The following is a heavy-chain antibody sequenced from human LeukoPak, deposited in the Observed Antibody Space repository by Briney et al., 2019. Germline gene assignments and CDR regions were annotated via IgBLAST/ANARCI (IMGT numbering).Heavy chain of an antibody. CDR2: ISYSGNT. CDR3: ARDQVGTISFDC. Sequence: SETLSLTCSVSGGSISSGGFYWSWIRRHPGKGLEWIVHISYSGNTYYNPSLKSRVSISVDTSKNQFSLKLSSVTAADTAMYYCARDQVGTISFDCWGQGTLVTVSS. J-gene: IGHJ4*02. CDR1: GGSISSGGFY. V-gene: IGHV4-31*03. D-gene: IGHD1-26*01.